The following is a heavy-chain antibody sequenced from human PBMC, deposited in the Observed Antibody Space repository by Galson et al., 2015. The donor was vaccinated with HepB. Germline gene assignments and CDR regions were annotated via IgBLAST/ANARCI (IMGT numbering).Heavy chain of an antibody. D-gene: IGHD6-13*01. V-gene: IGHV3-48*04. J-gene: IGHJ4*02. Sequence: SLRLSCAASGFTFSSYSMNWVRQAPGKGLEWVSYISSSSSTIYYTDSVKGRFTISRDNAKNSLYLQMNSLRAEDTAVYYCASSGYSSSWYLYYFDYWGQGTLVTVSS. CDR1: GFTFSSYS. CDR3: ASSGYSSSWYLYYFDY. CDR2: ISSSSSTI.